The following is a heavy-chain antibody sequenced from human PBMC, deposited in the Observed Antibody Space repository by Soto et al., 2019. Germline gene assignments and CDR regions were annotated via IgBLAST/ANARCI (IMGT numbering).Heavy chain of an antibody. V-gene: IGHV4-30-4*01. CDR1: GGSISSGDYY. Sequence: SETLSFTCTVSGGSISSGDYYLSWVRHPPGKGLEWIGYTYYSGNAKYNPSLRSRVTISVETSENQFSLKLNSATAADTAVYYCARVVISYRSSSPFAYLGQGTLVT. CDR2: TYYSGNA. J-gene: IGHJ4*02. D-gene: IGHD6-6*01. CDR3: ARVVISYRSSSPFAY.